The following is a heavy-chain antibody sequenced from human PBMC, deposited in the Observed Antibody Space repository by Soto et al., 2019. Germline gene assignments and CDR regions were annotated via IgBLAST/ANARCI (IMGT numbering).Heavy chain of an antibody. V-gene: IGHV3-66*01. D-gene: IGHD6-6*01. CDR3: ARTSIAARPGWYFDL. CDR1: GFTVSSNY. J-gene: IGHJ2*01. CDR2: IYSGGST. Sequence: GGSLRLSCAASGFTVSSNYMSWVRQAPGKGLEWVSVIYSGGSTYYADSMKGRFTISRDNSKNTLYLQMNSLRAEDTAVYYCARTSIAARPGWYFDLWGQGTLVTVSS.